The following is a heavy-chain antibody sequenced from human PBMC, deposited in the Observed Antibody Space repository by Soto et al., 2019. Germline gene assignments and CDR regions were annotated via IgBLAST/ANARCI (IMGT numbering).Heavy chain of an antibody. CDR3: ARARSASRDF. CDR2: MNPNSGNT. V-gene: IGHV1-8*01. J-gene: IGHJ4*02. Sequence: QVQLVQSGAEVKKPGASVKVSCKASGYTFTSYDINWVRQATGQGLEWMGWMNPNSGNTGYAQKFQGRLTMTRNTSMSTAYLGLSSLTSEDTAVDYSARARSASRDFGGQATRVTVPS. D-gene: IGHD3-3*01. CDR1: GYTFTSYD.